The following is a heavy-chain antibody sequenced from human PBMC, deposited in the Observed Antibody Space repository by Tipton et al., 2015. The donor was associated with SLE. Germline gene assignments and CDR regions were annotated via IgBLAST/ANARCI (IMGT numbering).Heavy chain of an antibody. CDR2: IFYSGST. D-gene: IGHD3-22*01. J-gene: IGHJ4*02. Sequence: LRLSCSLSGGSISSYYWSWIRQPPGKGLEWIGYIFYSGSTKYNPSLKSRVTLSADTSKNQFSLNLTSVTASDTAVYYCARTPSYYRQRLDYWGQGTLVTVSS. V-gene: IGHV4-59*08. CDR3: ARTPSYYRQRLDY. CDR1: GGSISSYY.